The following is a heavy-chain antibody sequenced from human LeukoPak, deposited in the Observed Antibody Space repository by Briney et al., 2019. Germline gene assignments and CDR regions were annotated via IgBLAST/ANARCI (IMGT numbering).Heavy chain of an antibody. D-gene: IGHD2-15*01. J-gene: IGHJ6*03. V-gene: IGHV4-4*07. Sequence: SETLSLTCTVSGGSISSYYWSWIRQPAGKGLEWIGRIYTSGSTNYNPSLKSRVTMSVDTSKNQFSLKLSSVTAADTAVYYCARDLVVVAAGTYYYYYMDVWGKGTTVTISS. CDR1: GGSISSYY. CDR3: ARDLVVVAAGTYYYYYMDV. CDR2: IYTSGST.